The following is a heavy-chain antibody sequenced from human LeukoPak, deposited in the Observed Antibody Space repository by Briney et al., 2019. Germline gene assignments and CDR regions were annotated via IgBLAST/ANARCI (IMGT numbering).Heavy chain of an antibody. D-gene: IGHD1-1*01. V-gene: IGHV3-53*01. Sequence: PGGSLRLSCAASGFLVSDNYMHWLRQAPGKGLEWVSVLYTGGSTYYADSGKGRFTISRDNSKNTLYLQMNSLRVEDTAVYYCARDHWNCHAFDYWGQGTLVTVSS. CDR1: GFLVSDNY. CDR3: ARDHWNCHAFDY. J-gene: IGHJ4*02. CDR2: LYTGGST.